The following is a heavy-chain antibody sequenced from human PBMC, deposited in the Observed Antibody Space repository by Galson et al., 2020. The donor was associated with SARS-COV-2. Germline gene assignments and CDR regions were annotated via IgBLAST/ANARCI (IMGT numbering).Heavy chain of an antibody. V-gene: IGHV4-59*12. CDR3: ARITRIDSSRVFDI. J-gene: IGHJ3*02. CDR1: GVSITSYY. D-gene: IGHD6-6*01. CDR2: IYSSGGT. Sequence: SETLSLTCTVSGVSITSYYWTWIRQPPGEGLEWIGYIYSSGGTNYKPSLKSRVSISSDTSKNQFSLKLSSVTAADTAVYYCARITRIDSSRVFDIWGQGTMVTVSS.